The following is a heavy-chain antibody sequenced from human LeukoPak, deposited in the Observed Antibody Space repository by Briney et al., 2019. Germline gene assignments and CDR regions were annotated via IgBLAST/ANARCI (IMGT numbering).Heavy chain of an antibody. CDR2: MNPNSGNT. CDR1: GYTFTSYD. CDR3: AKDKYQLLYDFDY. Sequence: ASVKVSCKASGYTFTSYDINWVRQATGQGLEWMGWMNPNSGNTGYAQKFQGRVTITRNTSISTAYMELSSLRSEDTAVYYCAKDKYQLLYDFDYWGQGTLVTVSS. V-gene: IGHV1-8*03. D-gene: IGHD2-2*02. J-gene: IGHJ4*02.